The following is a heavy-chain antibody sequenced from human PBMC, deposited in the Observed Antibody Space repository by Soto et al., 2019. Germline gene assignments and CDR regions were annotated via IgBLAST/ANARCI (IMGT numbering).Heavy chain of an antibody. D-gene: IGHD6-6*01. J-gene: IGHJ3*01. Sequence: QITLKESGPTLVKPTEALTLTCTFSGFSLTTSGVGVGWIRQPPGKALEWLALIYWDDDKRYSPSLKNRLTITKDTSRNQVVLTLTNLDPVDTATYYCSPRLYASSDDAFDFWGQGTLVTVSS. CDR1: GFSLTTSGVG. CDR2: IYWDDDK. V-gene: IGHV2-5*02. CDR3: SPRLYASSDDAFDF.